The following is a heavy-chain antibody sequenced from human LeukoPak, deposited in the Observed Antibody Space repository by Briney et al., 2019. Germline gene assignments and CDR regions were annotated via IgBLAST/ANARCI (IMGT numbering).Heavy chain of an antibody. D-gene: IGHD4-17*01. CDR1: GFTFSSDA. CDR2: ISGSGGST. CDR3: AKDLAVTTFIGYYYGMDV. V-gene: IGHV3-23*01. J-gene: IGHJ6*02. Sequence: GGSLRLSCAASGFTFSSDAMSWVRQAPGKGLELVSAISGSGGSTYYADSVKGRFTISRDNSKNTLYLQMNSLRAEDTAVYYCAKDLAVTTFIGYYYGMDVWGQGTTVTVSS.